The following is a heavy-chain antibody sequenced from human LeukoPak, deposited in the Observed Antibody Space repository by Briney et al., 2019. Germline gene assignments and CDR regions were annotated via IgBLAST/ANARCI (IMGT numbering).Heavy chain of an antibody. D-gene: IGHD4-17*01. CDR3: ARDVDYGFDY. J-gene: IGHJ4*02. V-gene: IGHV3-48*04. CDR2: ISSSSSTI. Sequence: GGSLRLSCAASGFTFSSYSMNWVRQAPGEGLEWVSYISSSSSTIYYADSVKGRFTISRDNAKNSLYLQMNSLRAEDTAVYYCARDVDYGFDYWGQGTLVTVSS. CDR1: GFTFSSYS.